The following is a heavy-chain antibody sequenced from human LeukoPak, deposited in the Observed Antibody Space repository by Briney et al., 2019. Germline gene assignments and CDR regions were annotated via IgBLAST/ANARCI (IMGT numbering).Heavy chain of an antibody. J-gene: IGHJ5*02. CDR1: GGSISSGSYY. D-gene: IGHD6-19*01. V-gene: IGHV4-39*07. CDR2: INHSGST. Sequence: SQTLSLTCTVSGGSISSGSYYWSWIRQPPGKGLEWIGEINHSGSTNYNPSLKSRVTISVDTSKNQFSLKLSSVTAADTAVYYCARGLTVFPSSGWYRNWFDPWGQGTLVTVSS. CDR3: ARGLTVFPSSGWYRNWFDP.